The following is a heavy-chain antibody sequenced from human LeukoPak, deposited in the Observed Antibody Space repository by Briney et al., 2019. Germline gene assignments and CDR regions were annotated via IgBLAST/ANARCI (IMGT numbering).Heavy chain of an antibody. Sequence: PGGSLRLSCAVSGFTFSANNMHWVRQAPGKGLEWVTFIDHDGGQKFYADSVKGRFTISRDNSKNALYLHINSLRPEDTAVYYCAKDGGGGTYSFDYWGQGSLVTVSS. J-gene: IGHJ4*02. V-gene: IGHV3-30*02. CDR3: AKDGGGGTYSFDY. CDR1: GFTFSANN. CDR2: IDHDGGQK. D-gene: IGHD3-16*01.